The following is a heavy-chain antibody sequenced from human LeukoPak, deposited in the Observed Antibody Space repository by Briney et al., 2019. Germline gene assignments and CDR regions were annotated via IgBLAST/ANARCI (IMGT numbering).Heavy chain of an antibody. D-gene: IGHD6-13*01. CDR2: IHYSGST. CDR3: ARFVGSSWLAFDI. J-gene: IGHJ3*02. V-gene: IGHV4-59*01. Sequence: SETLSLTCTVSGGSISSYYWSWLRQPPGKGLECLGYIHYSGSTNYNPSLKSRVTISKDTSKNQFSLKLNSVTAADTALYYCARFVGSSWLAFDIWGQGTMVTVSS. CDR1: GGSISSYY.